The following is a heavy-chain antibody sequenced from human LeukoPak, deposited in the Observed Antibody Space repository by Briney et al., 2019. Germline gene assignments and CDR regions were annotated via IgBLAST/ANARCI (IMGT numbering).Heavy chain of an antibody. V-gene: IGHV4-4*07. J-gene: IGHJ4*02. D-gene: IGHD5-18*01. CDR2: IYTSGST. CDR1: GGSISRYY. Sequence: SETLSLTCTVSGGSISRYYWSWIRQPAGKGMEWIGRIYTSGSTNYNPSLKSRVTMSVDTSKNQSSLKLSSVTAADTAVYYCAREGQLWPLLDYWGQGTLVTVSS. CDR3: AREGQLWPLLDY.